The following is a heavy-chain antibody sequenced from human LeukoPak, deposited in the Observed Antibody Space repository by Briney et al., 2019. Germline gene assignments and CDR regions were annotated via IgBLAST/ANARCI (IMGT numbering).Heavy chain of an antibody. V-gene: IGHV3-30*02. Sequence: PGGSLRLSCAASGFTVSSNYMSWVRQAPGKGLEGVAFIRYDGSNKYYADSVKGRFTISRDNSKNTLYLQMNSLRAEDTAVYYCAKGGPLFGVAPAFDYWGQGTLVTVSS. CDR3: AKGGPLFGVAPAFDY. CDR2: IRYDGSNK. CDR1: GFTVSSNY. J-gene: IGHJ4*02. D-gene: IGHD3-3*01.